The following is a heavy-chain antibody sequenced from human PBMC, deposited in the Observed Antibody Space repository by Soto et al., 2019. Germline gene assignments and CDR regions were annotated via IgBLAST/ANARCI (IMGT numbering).Heavy chain of an antibody. CDR2: IYYSGST. CDR1: GGSISSGGYY. D-gene: IGHD2-21*02. Sequence: PSETLSLTCTVSGGSISSGGYYWSWIRQHPGKGLEWIGYIYYSGSTYYNPSLKSRVTISVDTSKNQFSLKLSSVTAADTAVYYCARHCGGDCYSVGGGYNWFDPWGQGTLVTVSS. J-gene: IGHJ5*02. CDR3: ARHCGGDCYSVGGGYNWFDP. V-gene: IGHV4-31*03.